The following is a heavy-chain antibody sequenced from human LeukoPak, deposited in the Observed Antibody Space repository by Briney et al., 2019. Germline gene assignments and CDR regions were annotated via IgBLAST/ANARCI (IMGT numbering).Heavy chain of an antibody. J-gene: IGHJ4*02. CDR2: LNHCGST. Sequence: SETLSLTCAVYGGSFSGFYWRWLRHPPGKGLEWIGELNHCGSTNHNPSLKSPVPIPVDTSKNHFSLKLNPLTARVTAGYSCARVRATEAFDYWGQGTLVTVSS. V-gene: IGHV4-34*01. CDR1: GGSFSGFY. CDR3: ARVRATEAFDY.